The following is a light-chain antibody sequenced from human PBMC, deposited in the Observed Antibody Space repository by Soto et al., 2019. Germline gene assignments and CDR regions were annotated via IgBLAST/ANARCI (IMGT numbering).Light chain of an antibody. J-gene: IGKJ2*01. V-gene: IGKV3-15*01. CDR3: QQYDNWPPYT. CDR1: QSIRNN. Sequence: EIVMTQSPATLSVSPGERATLSCRASQSIRNNLIWYQQKSGQAPRLLIYGASTRATGIPARFSGSGSGTEFTLTISSLQSEDFAVCYCQQYDNWPPYTFGQGTKVEIK. CDR2: GAS.